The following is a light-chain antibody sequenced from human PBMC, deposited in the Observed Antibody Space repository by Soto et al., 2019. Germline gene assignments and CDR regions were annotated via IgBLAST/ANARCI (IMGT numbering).Light chain of an antibody. CDR3: RQYGHSLWT. Sequence: DIVLTQSPGTLSLSPGERASLSCRASQSVSSGHLAWYQQKPGQAPRLLIYGASSSATGIPDRFSGSGSGTDFTLTISRLEPEDYAVYDGRQYGHSLWTFGQGTKVDIK. CDR2: GAS. CDR1: QSVSSGH. J-gene: IGKJ1*01. V-gene: IGKV3-20*01.